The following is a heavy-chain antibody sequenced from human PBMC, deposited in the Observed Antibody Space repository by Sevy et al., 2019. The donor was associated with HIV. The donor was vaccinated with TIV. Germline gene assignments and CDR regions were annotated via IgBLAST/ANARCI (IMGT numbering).Heavy chain of an antibody. CDR1: GFTFSSYW. V-gene: IGHV3-7*01. Sequence: GGSLRLSCAASGFTFSSYWMNWVRQTPGKGLEWVANIKEDGSDKYYVDSVKGRFTITRDNAQNSLDLEMNSLRAEDTAVYYWARWDVWGKGTTVTVSS. CDR3: ARWDV. J-gene: IGHJ6*04. CDR2: IKEDGSDK.